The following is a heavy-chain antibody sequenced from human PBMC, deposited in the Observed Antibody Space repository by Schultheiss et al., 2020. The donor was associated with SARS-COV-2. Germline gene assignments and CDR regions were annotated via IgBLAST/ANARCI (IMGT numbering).Heavy chain of an antibody. CDR2: IWYDGSNK. CDR1: GFTFSSYG. Sequence: GGSLRLSCAASGFTFSSYGMHWVRQAPGKGLEWVAVIWYDGSNKYYADSVKGRFTISRDNSKNTLYLQMNSLRAEDTAVYYCARLYYYDSSGSLDYWGQGTLVTVSS. J-gene: IGHJ4*02. D-gene: IGHD3-22*01. V-gene: IGHV3-33*03. CDR3: ARLYYYDSSGSLDY.